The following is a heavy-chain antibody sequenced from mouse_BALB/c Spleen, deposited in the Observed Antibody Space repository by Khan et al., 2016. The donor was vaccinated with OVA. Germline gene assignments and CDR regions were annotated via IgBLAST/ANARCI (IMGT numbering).Heavy chain of an antibody. CDR2: INTYTGET. J-gene: IGHJ2*01. V-gene: IGHV9-3-1*01. Sequence: QIQLVQSGPELKKPGESVKISCKASGYTFTNYGMNWVKQAPGKGLKWMGWINTYTGETTYADDFKGRFAFSLETSASTAYLQINNLKNEDTATYYCASLTGLDYWGQGTPLTVSA. CDR1: GYTFTNYG. CDR3: ASLTGLDY.